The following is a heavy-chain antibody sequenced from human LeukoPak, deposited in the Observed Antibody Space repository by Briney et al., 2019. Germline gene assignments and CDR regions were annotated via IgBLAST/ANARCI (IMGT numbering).Heavy chain of an antibody. D-gene: IGHD1-26*01. CDR3: AGSIDAFDI. Sequence: KPSETLSLTCTGSGGSISSYYWSWIRQPPGKGLEWIGYIYYSGSINYNPSLKSRVTISVDTSKNQFSLKLSSVTAADTAVYYCAGSIDAFDIWGQGTMVTVSS. CDR1: GGSISSYY. CDR2: IYYSGSI. V-gene: IGHV4-59*01. J-gene: IGHJ3*02.